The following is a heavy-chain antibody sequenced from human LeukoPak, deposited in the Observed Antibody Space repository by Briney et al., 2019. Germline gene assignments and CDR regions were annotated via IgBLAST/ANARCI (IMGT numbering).Heavy chain of an antibody. J-gene: IGHJ4*02. D-gene: IGHD4-23*01. CDR1: GSSFTSYW. V-gene: IGHV5-51*01. CDR2: IYSGDSDT. CDR3: ARRDYGGKHFDY. Sequence: GESLQISCQGSGSSFTSYWIAWVRQLPGKGLEWMGIIYSGDSDTRYSPSFQGQVTISADKSISTAYLQWSSLKASDTAMYYGARRDYGGKHFDYWGQGTLVTVSS.